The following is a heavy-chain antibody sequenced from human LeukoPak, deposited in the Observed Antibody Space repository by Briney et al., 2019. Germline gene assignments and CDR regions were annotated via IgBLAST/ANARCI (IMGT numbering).Heavy chain of an antibody. CDR2: IGGSGGAT. J-gene: IGHJ4*02. Sequence: GGSLRLSCAASGFTFSNYVMSWVRQAPGKGLEWVSGIGGSGGATYYAHSVKGRFTISRDNSKNTLYLQMNSLRAEDTAVYYCAKGPWGPGAFDYWGQGTLVTVSS. V-gene: IGHV3-23*01. CDR3: AKGPWGPGAFDY. D-gene: IGHD7-27*01. CDR1: GFTFSNYV.